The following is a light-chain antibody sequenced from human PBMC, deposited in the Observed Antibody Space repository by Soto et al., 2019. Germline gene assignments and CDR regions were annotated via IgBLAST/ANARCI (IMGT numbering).Light chain of an antibody. Sequence: QSALTQPASVSGSPGQSISISCTGTSSDIGAYNYVSWYQQHPGKAPKLIIFEVSNRPSGVSNRFSGSKSGNTASLTISGLQPEDEADYHCSSYTGGTTYWIFGGGTNLTVL. CDR3: SSYTGGTTYWI. CDR1: SSDIGAYNY. J-gene: IGLJ2*01. CDR2: EVS. V-gene: IGLV2-14*03.